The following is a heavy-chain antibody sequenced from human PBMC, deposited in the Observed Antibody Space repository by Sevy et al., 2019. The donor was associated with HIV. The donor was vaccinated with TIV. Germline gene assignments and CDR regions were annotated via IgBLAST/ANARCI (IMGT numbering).Heavy chain of an antibody. V-gene: IGHV3-21*01. J-gene: IGHJ6*02. Sequence: GGSLRLSCGASGFTFNTYNFNWVRQAPGKGLECVSSISSTSTYIYYADSVRGRFTISRDNAKNSLYLQMNNLRAEDTAIYYFARDGGATDYGMDVWGLGTTVTVSS. CDR1: GFTFNTYN. CDR3: ARDGGATDYGMDV. CDR2: ISSTSTYI. D-gene: IGHD1-26*01.